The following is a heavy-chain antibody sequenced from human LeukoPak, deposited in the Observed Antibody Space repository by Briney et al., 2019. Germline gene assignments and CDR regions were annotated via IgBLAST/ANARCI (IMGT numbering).Heavy chain of an antibody. CDR3: ARDSAVATYYGVDV. CDR1: GFTFSSYA. D-gene: IGHD6-19*01. Sequence: GGSLRLSCAASGFTFSSYAMSWVRQAPGKGLEWVANIQSDGNEKNYIDSVQGRFTISRDNAKTSLYLQMNSLRAEDTAVYYCARDSAVATYYGVDVWGQGTTVTVSS. V-gene: IGHV3-7*01. CDR2: IQSDGNEK. J-gene: IGHJ6*02.